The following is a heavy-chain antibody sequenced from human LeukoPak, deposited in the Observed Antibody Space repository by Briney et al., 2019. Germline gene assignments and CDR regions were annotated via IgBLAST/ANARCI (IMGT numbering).Heavy chain of an antibody. CDR1: GFTVSRYA. D-gene: IGHD3-22*01. J-gene: IGHJ6*02. CDR3: AKIQYYYDSSGSPYYYYYDMDV. V-gene: IGHV3-23*01. Sequence: GGSLRPSCAASGFTVSRYAMSWVRQAPGKGLEWVSAISGSGGSTYYADSVKGRFTISRDNSKNTLYLQMNSLRAEDTAVYYCAKIQYYYDSSGSPYYYYYDMDVWGQGTTVTVSS. CDR2: ISGSGGST.